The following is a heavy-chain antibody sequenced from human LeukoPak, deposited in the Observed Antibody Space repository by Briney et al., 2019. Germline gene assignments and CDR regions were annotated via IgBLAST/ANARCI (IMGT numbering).Heavy chain of an antibody. D-gene: IGHD4/OR15-4a*01. CDR2: MNPNSGNT. V-gene: IGHV1-8*03. CDR1: GYTFTSYD. Sequence: ASVKVSCKASGYTFTSYDINWARQATGQGLEWMGWMNPNSGNTGYAQKFQGRVTITTDESTSTAYMELSSLRSEDTAVYYCARVRLGYGGYFDYWGQGTLVTVSS. CDR3: ARVRLGYGGYFDY. J-gene: IGHJ4*02.